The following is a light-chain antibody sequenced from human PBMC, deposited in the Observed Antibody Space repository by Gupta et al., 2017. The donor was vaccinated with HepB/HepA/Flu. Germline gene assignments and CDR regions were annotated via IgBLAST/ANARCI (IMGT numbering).Light chain of an antibody. J-gene: IGLJ2*01. Sequence: SYELTQPPSVSVSPGQTARITCSGDALPKQYAYWYQQKPGQAPVLVIYKDRERTAGIPGRFSGSSSGTTVTLTIRGVQAEDEDDYYCQSADSSGPVFGGGTKLTVL. V-gene: IGLV3-25*03. CDR1: ALPKQY. CDR2: KDR. CDR3: QSADSSGPV.